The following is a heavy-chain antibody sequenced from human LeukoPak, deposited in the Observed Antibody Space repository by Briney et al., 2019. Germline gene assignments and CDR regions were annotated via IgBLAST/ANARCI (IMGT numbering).Heavy chain of an antibody. Sequence: GGSLRLSCAASGFTFSSYWMSWVRQAPGKGLEWVANIKQDGSEKYYVDSVKGRFTISRDNAKNSLYLQMNSLRAEDTAVYYCARPALRVQLERSGPNWFDPWGQGTLVTVSS. CDR3: ARPALRVQLERSGPNWFDP. V-gene: IGHV3-7*01. CDR2: IKQDGSEK. D-gene: IGHD1-1*01. J-gene: IGHJ5*02. CDR1: GFTFSSYW.